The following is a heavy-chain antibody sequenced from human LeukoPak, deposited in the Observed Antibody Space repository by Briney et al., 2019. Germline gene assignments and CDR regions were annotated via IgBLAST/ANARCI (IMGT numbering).Heavy chain of an antibody. D-gene: IGHD3-22*01. CDR2: INHSGST. V-gene: IGHV4-34*01. Sequence: PSETLSLTCAVYGGSFSGYYWSWIRQPPGKGLEWVGEINHSGSTNYNPSLKSRVTISVDTSKNQFSLKLSSVTAADTAVYYCAGKLDITMIVVVPFDYWGQGTLVTVSS. CDR1: GGSFSGYY. J-gene: IGHJ4*02. CDR3: AGKLDITMIVVVPFDY.